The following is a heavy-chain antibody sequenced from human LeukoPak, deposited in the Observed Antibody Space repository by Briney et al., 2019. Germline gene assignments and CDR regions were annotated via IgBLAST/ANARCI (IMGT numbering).Heavy chain of an antibody. CDR2: IRSKAYGVTT. CDR1: GFTFGDYA. Sequence: GGSLRLSCTTSGFTFGDYALSWFRQAPGKGLEWVGFIRSKAYGVTTGYAASVKGRFTISRDDSKSIAYLQMNSLKTEDTAVYYCSRPTVNSGNYDFTTYWGQGTLVTVSS. D-gene: IGHD1-26*01. CDR3: SRPTVNSGNYDFTTY. V-gene: IGHV3-49*03. J-gene: IGHJ4*02.